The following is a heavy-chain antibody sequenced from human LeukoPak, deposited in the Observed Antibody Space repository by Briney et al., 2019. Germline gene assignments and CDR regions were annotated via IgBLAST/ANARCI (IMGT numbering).Heavy chain of an antibody. CDR1: GGSFSGYY. CDR3: ARVHPRPNPYVWGSYRGGIDY. J-gene: IGHJ4*02. D-gene: IGHD3-16*02. Sequence: PSETLSLTCAVYGGSFSGYYWSWIRQPPGKGLEWIGEINHSGSTNYNPSLKSRVTISVDTSKNQFSLKLSSVTAADTAVYYCARVHPRPNPYVWGSYRGGIDYWGQGTLVTVSS. V-gene: IGHV4-34*01. CDR2: INHSGST.